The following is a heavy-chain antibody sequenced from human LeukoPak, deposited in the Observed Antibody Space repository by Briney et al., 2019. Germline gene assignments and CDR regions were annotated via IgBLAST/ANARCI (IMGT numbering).Heavy chain of an antibody. D-gene: IGHD3-22*01. CDR3: ASSTYYYDSSGFPS. CDR2: IYTSGST. V-gene: IGHV4-4*07. Sequence: SETLSLTCTVSGGSISSYYWSWIRQPAGKGLEWIGRIYTSGSTNYNPSLKSRVTMSVDTSKNQFSLKRSSVTAADTAVYYCASSTYYYDSSGFPSWGQGTRVTVSS. J-gene: IGHJ5*02. CDR1: GGSISSYY.